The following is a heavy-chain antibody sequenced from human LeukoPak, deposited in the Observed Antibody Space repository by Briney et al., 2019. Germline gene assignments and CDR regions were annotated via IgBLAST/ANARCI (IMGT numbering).Heavy chain of an antibody. J-gene: IGHJ4*02. CDR1: GIILSSYW. V-gene: IGHV3-7*03. CDR3: AKRTHYINNWYSFDS. D-gene: IGHD1-1*01. Sequence: PGGSLRLSCAASGIILSSYWMSWVRQAPGKGLEWVANIKQDGSEKWYVDSVKGRFTISRDNAKNSLYLQMNSLRAEDTAVYHCAKRTHYINNWYSFDSWGQGTLVTVSS. CDR2: IKQDGSEK.